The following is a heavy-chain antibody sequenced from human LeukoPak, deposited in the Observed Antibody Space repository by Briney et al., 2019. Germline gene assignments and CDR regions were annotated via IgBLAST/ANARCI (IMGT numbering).Heavy chain of an antibody. CDR1: GGTFSNFS. Sequence: ASVKVSCKASGGTFSNFSINWVRQAPGQGLEWMGWINPNSGGTNYAQKFQGRVTMTRDTSISTACMELSRLRSDDTAVYYCARPRYFGFDPWGQGTLVTVSS. CDR3: ARPRYFGFDP. V-gene: IGHV1-2*02. CDR2: INPNSGGT. D-gene: IGHD1-14*01. J-gene: IGHJ5*02.